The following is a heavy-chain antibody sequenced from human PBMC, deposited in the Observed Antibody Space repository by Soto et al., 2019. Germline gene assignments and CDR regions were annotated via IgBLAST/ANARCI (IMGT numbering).Heavy chain of an antibody. CDR2: INHSGST. J-gene: IGHJ4*02. V-gene: IGHV4-34*01. CDR3: ALDSGYDLSYFDY. CDR1: GGSFSGYY. D-gene: IGHD5-12*01. Sequence: SETLSLTCAVCGGSFSGYYWSWIRQPPGKGLEWIGEINHSGSTNYNPSLKSRVTISVDTSKNQFSLKLSSVTAADTAVYYCALDSGYDLSYFDYWGQGTLVTVSS.